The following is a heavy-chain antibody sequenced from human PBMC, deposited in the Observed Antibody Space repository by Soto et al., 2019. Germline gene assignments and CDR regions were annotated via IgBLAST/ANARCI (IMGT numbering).Heavy chain of an antibody. CDR2: ISYDGSDK. CDR1: GFTFSNYA. V-gene: IGHV3-30-3*01. Sequence: QVQLMESGGGVVQPGGSLRLSCAASGFTFSNYAMHWVRQAPGKGLEWVAFISYDGSDKFYANSVKGRFTISRDNSKNTLYVQMNSLRTEDTAVYYCAREGGTAFDIWGQGTMVTVSS. CDR3: AREGGTAFDI. J-gene: IGHJ3*02. D-gene: IGHD2-15*01.